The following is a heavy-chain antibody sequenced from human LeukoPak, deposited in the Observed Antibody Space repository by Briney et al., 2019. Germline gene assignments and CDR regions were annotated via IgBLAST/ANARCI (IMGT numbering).Heavy chain of an antibody. Sequence: SETLSLTCTVSGGSISSYYWSWIRQPAGKGLEWIGRIYTSGSTNYNPSLKSRVTMSVDTSKNQFSLKLSSVTAADTAVYYCARDLWRAAAVVDYYYMDVWGKGTTVTVSS. CDR3: ARDLWRAAAVVDYYYMDV. CDR1: GGSISSYY. CDR2: IYTSGST. V-gene: IGHV4-4*07. D-gene: IGHD6-13*01. J-gene: IGHJ6*03.